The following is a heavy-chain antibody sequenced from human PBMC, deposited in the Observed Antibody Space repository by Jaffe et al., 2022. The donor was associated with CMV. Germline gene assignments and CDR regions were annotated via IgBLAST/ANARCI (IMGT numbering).Heavy chain of an antibody. V-gene: IGHV3-48*03. CDR2: ISSSGSTI. CDR1: GFTFSSYE. D-gene: IGHD4-17*01. CDR3: ARDRYHLPYGDYAKPPGPAVDY. J-gene: IGHJ4*02. Sequence: EVQLVESGGGLVQPGGSLRLSCAASGFTFSSYEMNWVRQAPGKGLEWVSYISSSGSTIYYADSVKGRFTISRDNAKNSLYLQMNSLRAEDTAVYYCARDRYHLPYGDYAKPPGPAVDYWGQGTLVTVSS.